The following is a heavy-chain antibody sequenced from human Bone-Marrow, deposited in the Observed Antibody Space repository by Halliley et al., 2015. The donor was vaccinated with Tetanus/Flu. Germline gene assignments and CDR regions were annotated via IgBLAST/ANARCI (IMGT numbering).Heavy chain of an antibody. Sequence: LEWMGRINPPNGATNYAQKFQGRVTMTRDTSVTTAYLERSSLRSDDTGIYYCARTDNSGWYDLDYWGQGTLVTVSS. J-gene: IGHJ4*02. V-gene: IGHV1-2*05. CDR2: INPPNGAT. CDR3: ARTDNSGWYDLDY. D-gene: IGHD6-19*01.